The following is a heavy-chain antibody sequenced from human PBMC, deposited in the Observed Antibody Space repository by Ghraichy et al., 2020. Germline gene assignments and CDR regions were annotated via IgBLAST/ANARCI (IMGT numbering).Heavy chain of an antibody. CDR3: ARGELWFGELPIPAHYYYYGMDV. Sequence: GGSLRLSCAASGFTFSSYGMHWVRQAPGKGLEWVAVIWYDGSNKYYADSVKGRFTISRDNSKNTLYLQMNSLRAEDTAVYYCARGELWFGELPIPAHYYYYGMDVWGQGTTVTVSS. CDR2: IWYDGSNK. D-gene: IGHD3-10*01. V-gene: IGHV3-33*08. CDR1: GFTFSSYG. J-gene: IGHJ6*02.